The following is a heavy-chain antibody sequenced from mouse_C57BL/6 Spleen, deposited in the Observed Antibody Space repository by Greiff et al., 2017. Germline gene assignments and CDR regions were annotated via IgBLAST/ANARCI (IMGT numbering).Heavy chain of an antibody. V-gene: IGHV1-54*01. CDR3: ARLITTVVATDYYAMDY. CDR1: GYAFTNYL. J-gene: IGHJ4*01. D-gene: IGHD1-1*01. CDR2: INPGSGGT. Sequence: VQLQQSGAELVRPGTSVKVSCKASGYAFTNYLIEWVKQRPGQGLEWIGVINPGSGGTNYNEKFKGKATLTADKSSSTAYMQLSSLTSEDSAVYFCARLITTVVATDYYAMDYWGQGTSVTVSS.